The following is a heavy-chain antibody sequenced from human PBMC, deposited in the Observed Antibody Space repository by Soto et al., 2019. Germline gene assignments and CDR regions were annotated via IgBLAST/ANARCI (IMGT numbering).Heavy chain of an antibody. D-gene: IGHD3-22*01. CDR3: ARGSYDSSGYYYPAGFYYYYYGMDV. V-gene: IGHV4-34*01. Sequence: SETLSLTYAVYGGSFSGYYWSWIRQPPGKGLEWIGEINHSGSTDYNPSLKSRVTISVDTSKNQFSLKLSSVTAAATAVYYCARGSYDSSGYYYPAGFYYYYYGMDVWGQGTTVTVSS. J-gene: IGHJ6*02. CDR2: INHSGST. CDR1: GGSFSGYY.